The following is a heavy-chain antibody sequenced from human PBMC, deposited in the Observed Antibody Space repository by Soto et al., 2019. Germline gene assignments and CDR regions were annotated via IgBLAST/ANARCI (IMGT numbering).Heavy chain of an antibody. CDR3: ARDPSPTARYGMDV. CDR1: GDSISSGGYY. V-gene: IGHV4-31*03. Sequence: QVQLQESGPGLVKPSQTLSLTCTVSGDSISSGGYYWSWIRQHPGKGLEWIGYIYYTGSTYYNPSIQSRLTLSVYTSTNQVSLKLSSVTAADTAVYYCARDPSPTARYGMDVWGQGTTVTVSS. CDR2: IYYTGST. D-gene: IGHD4-17*01. J-gene: IGHJ6*02.